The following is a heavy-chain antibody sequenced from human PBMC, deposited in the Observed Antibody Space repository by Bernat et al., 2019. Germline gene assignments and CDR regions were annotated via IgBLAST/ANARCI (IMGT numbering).Heavy chain of an antibody. CDR2: ISGSGDST. V-gene: IGHV3-23*04. J-gene: IGHJ4*02. CDR3: AKGYSSSWFDY. D-gene: IGHD6-13*01. Sequence: VQLVESGGGVVQPGGSLRLSCAASGFTFSSYAIHWVRQAPGKGLEWVSSISGSGDSTYYADSVKGRFTISRDNSKNTLYLQMNSLRAEDTAVYYCAKGYSSSWFDYWGQGTLATVSS. CDR1: GFTFSSYA.